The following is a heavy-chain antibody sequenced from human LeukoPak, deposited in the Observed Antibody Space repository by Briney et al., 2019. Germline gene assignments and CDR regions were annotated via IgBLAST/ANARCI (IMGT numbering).Heavy chain of an antibody. D-gene: IGHD6-19*01. V-gene: IGHV1-69*01. CDR1: GGTFSSYA. J-gene: IGHJ4*02. CDR2: IIPIFGTA. Sequence: GASVTVSCKASGGTFSSYAISWVRQAPGQGLEWMGGIIPIFGTANYAQKFQGRVTITADESTSTAYMELSSLRSEDTAVYYCARDPYSSGWYPYFDYWGQGTLVTVSS. CDR3: ARDPYSSGWYPYFDY.